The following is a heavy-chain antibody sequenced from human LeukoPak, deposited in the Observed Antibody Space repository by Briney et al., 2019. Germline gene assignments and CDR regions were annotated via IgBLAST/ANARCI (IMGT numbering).Heavy chain of an antibody. CDR3: ARGDWNDERLLDY. D-gene: IGHD1-1*01. J-gene: IGHJ4*02. Sequence: ASVKVSCKASGYTFTGYYMHWVRQAPGQGLEWMGWINPNSGGTNYAQKFQGRVTMTRDTSISTAYMELSRLRSDDTAVYYCARGDWNDERLLDYWGQGTLVTVSS. V-gene: IGHV1-2*02. CDR1: GYTFTGYY. CDR2: INPNSGGT.